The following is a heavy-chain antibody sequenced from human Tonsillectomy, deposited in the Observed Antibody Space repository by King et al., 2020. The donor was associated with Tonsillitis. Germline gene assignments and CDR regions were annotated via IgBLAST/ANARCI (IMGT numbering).Heavy chain of an antibody. CDR2: IYYSGST. V-gene: IGHV4-39*01. Sequence: QLQESGPGLVKPSETLSLTCTVSGGSISSSSYYWGWIRQPPGKGLEWIGSIYYSGSTYYHPSIKSRFTISVDTSKNQLSLKLCSVTAADTAVYYCARQLFIAVHPQLDCWGQGTLVNVSS. D-gene: IGHD6-19*01. J-gene: IGHJ4*02. CDR3: ARQLFIAVHPQLDC. CDR1: GGSISSSSYY.